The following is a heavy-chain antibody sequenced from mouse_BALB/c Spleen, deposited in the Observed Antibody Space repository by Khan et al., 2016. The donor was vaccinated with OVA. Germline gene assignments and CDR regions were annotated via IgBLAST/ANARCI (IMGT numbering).Heavy chain of an antibody. Sequence: VQLQQSGAELAKPGASVKMSCKASGYTFTSYWVNWVKQRPGQGLEWIGYINPSSNYTEYNQKFKDKATLTADKSSSTAYMQLTSLSSDDSAGYYYARYRIDEWGQGTTLTVSS. CDR1: GYTFTSYW. CDR2: INPSSNYT. CDR3: ARYRIDE. V-gene: IGHV1-7*01. D-gene: IGHD2-12*01. J-gene: IGHJ2*01.